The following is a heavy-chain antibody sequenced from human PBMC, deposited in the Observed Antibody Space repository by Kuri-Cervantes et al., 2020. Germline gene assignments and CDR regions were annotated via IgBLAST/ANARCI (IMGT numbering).Heavy chain of an antibody. CDR3: ARARQDPLYYFDS. CDR2: VSGSGGRT. V-gene: IGHV3-23*01. Sequence: GESLKISCAASGFTFSSYSMNWVRQAPGKGLEWVSVVSGSGGRTYYTDSLKGRFTISRDNSKNTLYLQMNSLRAEDTAVYYRARARQDPLYYFDSWGQGTLVTVSS. D-gene: IGHD2-2*02. CDR1: GFTFSSYS. J-gene: IGHJ4*02.